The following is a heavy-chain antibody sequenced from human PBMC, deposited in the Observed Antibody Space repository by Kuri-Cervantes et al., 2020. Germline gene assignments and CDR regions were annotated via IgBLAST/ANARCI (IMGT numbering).Heavy chain of an antibody. CDR1: GDTFASYD. D-gene: IGHD5-12*01. CDR2: MNPNSGDA. CDR3: ARDGLPPSLYYYYYGMDV. V-gene: IGHV1-8*01. Sequence: ASVKVSCKASGDTFASYDFNWVRQAPGQGLEWMGWMNPNSGDAGYAQQFQGRITMTRNTSTSTAYMELNSLRSEDTAVYYCARDGLPPSLYYYYYGMDVWGQGTTVTVSS. J-gene: IGHJ6*02.